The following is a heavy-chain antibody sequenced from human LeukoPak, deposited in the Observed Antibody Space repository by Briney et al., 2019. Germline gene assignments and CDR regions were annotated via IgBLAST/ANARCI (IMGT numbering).Heavy chain of an antibody. Sequence: SETLSLTCTVSGASISSGGYYWSCIRQHPGKGLDWLGYIYYTASTYDTPSLKSRVTISLDTSTNQFSLKLSSVTAADTGVYYCARAVEPALGFDLWGEGTLVTVSS. V-gene: IGHV4-31*03. D-gene: IGHD2-2*01. CDR1: GASISSGGYY. CDR3: ARAVEPALGFDL. J-gene: IGHJ5*02. CDR2: IYYTAST.